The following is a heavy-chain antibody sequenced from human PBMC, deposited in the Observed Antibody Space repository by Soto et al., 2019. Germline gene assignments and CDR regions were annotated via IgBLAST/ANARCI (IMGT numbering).Heavy chain of an antibody. D-gene: IGHD6-19*01. CDR2: IYYSGNT. J-gene: IGHJ5*02. V-gene: IGHV4-39*01. CDR3: ARHSFLLDVAGNWFDP. Sequence: PSETLSRTGTVSGGCISSTSHYWAWIRQPPGKGLDWIGSIYYSGNTDCNSSLKIRCTISVDTSKNRFSLQLRSVTAADTAVYYCARHSFLLDVAGNWFDPWGQGTLVTVSS. CDR1: GGCISSTSHY.